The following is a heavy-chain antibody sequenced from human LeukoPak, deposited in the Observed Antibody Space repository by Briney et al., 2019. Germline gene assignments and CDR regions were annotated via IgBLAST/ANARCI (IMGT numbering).Heavy chain of an antibody. CDR3: ARDLDY. CDR2: IKQDGSDK. Sequence: TGGSLRLSCAASGFTFGTYWMSWVRQAPGKGPEWVANIKQDGSDKYYVDSVKGRFTISRDNAKNSLYLQMSSLRAEDTAVYYCARDLDYWGQGTLVTVSS. V-gene: IGHV3-7*03. J-gene: IGHJ4*02. CDR1: GFTFGTYW.